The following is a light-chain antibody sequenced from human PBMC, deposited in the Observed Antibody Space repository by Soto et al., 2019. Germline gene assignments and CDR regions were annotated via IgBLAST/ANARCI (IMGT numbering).Light chain of an antibody. J-gene: IGKJ3*01. CDR2: GAY. Sequence: EIVMTQSPATLSVSPGETATLSCRASQSVGSHLAWYQQKPGQAPRLLIYGAYYRATGSPARFSGSGSETDFTLTISSLQSEDFAGYYCQQYHNWPPFTFGPGTKVDV. V-gene: IGKV3-15*01. CDR3: QQYHNWPPFT. CDR1: QSVGSH.